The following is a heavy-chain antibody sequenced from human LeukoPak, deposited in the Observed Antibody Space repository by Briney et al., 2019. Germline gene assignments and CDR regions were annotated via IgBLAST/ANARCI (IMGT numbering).Heavy chain of an antibody. CDR3: GRLVGANN. CDR2: VRKKTNSYTT. CDR1: VFTFSDHD. D-gene: IGHD1-26*01. J-gene: IGHJ4*02. V-gene: IGHV3-72*01. Sequence: GGSLRLSCAASVFTFSDHDMDWVRQAPGKGLEWVGRVRKKTNSYTTEYAASVKGRFTISRDDSQNSLYLQMNSLTAEDAAVYYCGRLVGANNWGQGTLVIVSS.